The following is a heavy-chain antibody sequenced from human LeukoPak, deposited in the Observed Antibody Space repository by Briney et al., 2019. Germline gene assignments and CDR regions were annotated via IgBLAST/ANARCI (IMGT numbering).Heavy chain of an antibody. CDR3: ARALGYGDYGMDV. Sequence: SETLSLTCTVSGGSVSSGSYYWSWIRQPPGKGLEWIGYIYYSGSANYNPSLKSRVTISVDTSKNQFSLKLSSVTAADAAVYYCARALGYGDYGMDVWGKGTTVTVSS. J-gene: IGHJ6*04. D-gene: IGHD4-17*01. V-gene: IGHV4-61*01. CDR2: IYYSGSA. CDR1: GGSVSSGSYY.